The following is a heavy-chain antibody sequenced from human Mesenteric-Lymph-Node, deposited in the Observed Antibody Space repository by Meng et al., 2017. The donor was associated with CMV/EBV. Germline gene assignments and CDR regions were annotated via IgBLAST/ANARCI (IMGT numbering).Heavy chain of an antibody. Sequence: LSLTCAASGFTFSTYWMSWVRQAPGKGLEWVANIKQDGSEKYYVDSVKGRFTISRDNAENSLYLQMNSLRAEDTAVYYCASAPPYYYYGMDVWGQGTTVTVSS. CDR1: GFTFSTYW. CDR2: IKQDGSEK. J-gene: IGHJ6*02. CDR3: ASAPPYYYYGMDV. V-gene: IGHV3-7*01.